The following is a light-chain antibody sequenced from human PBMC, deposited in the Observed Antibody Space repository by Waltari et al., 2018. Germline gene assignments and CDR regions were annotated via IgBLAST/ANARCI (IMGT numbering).Light chain of an antibody. V-gene: IGKV1-27*01. CDR2: AAS. J-gene: IGKJ1*01. Sequence: DIQMTQSPSSLSASVGDRVTITCRASQGISDSLAWYQQKPGKVPKLLIYAASTLQSGVPSLFSGSGSGADFTLTISSLQPEDVATYYCLKYYTAPWTFGQGTKVEIK. CDR1: QGISDS. CDR3: LKYYTAPWT.